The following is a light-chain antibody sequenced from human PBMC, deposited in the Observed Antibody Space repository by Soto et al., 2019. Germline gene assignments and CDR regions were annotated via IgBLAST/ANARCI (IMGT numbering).Light chain of an antibody. CDR3: SSHGGSNNPYV. V-gene: IGLV2-8*01. CDR1: SSDIGGYNF. J-gene: IGLJ1*01. CDR2: DVT. Sequence: QSALTQPPSASGSPGQSVAISCTGTSSDIGGYNFVSWYQQHPGKAPQLMIYDVTKRPSGVPDRFSGSKSGNPATLIVSGLNAEDEADYYCSSHGGSNNPYVFGPGTKLTVL.